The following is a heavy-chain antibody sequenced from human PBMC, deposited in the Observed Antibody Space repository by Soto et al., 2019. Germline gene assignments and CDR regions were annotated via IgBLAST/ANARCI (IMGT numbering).Heavy chain of an antibody. CDR3: ARGRASGSYYLLDY. D-gene: IGHD3-10*01. Sequence: ASVKVSCKASGDTFTTYDINWVRQATGHGLEWMGWINPNSGNIGYAQRFQGRVTMTRDTAIRTAYVEVSSLRSDDTAVYYCARGRASGSYYLLDYWGQGTLVTVSS. J-gene: IGHJ4*02. CDR1: GDTFTTYD. CDR2: INPNSGNI. V-gene: IGHV1-8*01.